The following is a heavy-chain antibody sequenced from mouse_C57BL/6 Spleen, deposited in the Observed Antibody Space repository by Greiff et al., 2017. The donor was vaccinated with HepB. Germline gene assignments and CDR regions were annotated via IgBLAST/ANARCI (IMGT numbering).Heavy chain of an antibody. CDR3: ARKGYAMDY. CDR2: ISYDGSN. V-gene: IGHV3-6*01. CDR1: GYSITSGYY. Sequence: VQLKESGPGLVKPSQSLSLTCSVTGYSITSGYYWNWIRQFPGNKLEWMGYISYDGSNNYNPSLKNRISITRDTSKNQFFLKLNSVTTEDTATYDCARKGYAMDYWGQGTSVTVSS. J-gene: IGHJ4*01.